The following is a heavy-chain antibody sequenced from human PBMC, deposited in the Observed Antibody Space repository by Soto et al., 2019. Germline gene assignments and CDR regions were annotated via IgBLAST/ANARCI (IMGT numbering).Heavy chain of an antibody. Sequence: PSVKLSCKASGGTFSSYAISWVRQAPGQGLEGMGGIIPIFGTPNYAQTFQGRVTITADASKSTAYMELSSLRSEDTAVYYGEKDPFITGPGYYYYGMDVWGQGTTVTVSS. CDR3: EKDPFITGPGYYYYGMDV. J-gene: IGHJ6*02. D-gene: IGHD1-20*01. CDR1: GGTFSSYA. CDR2: IIPIFGTP. V-gene: IGHV1-69*13.